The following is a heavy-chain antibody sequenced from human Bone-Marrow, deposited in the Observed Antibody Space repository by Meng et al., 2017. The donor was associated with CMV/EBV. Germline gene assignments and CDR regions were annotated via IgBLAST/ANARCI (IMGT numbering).Heavy chain of an antibody. CDR1: GFTSSSYS. D-gene: IGHD5-18*01. CDR3: AMIGYSYGYPLGWYYFDY. V-gene: IGHV3-21*01. CDR2: IMSSSSSI. Sequence: GGSLRLSCAASGFTSSSYSMNWVRQGPGKGLEGVSSIMSSSSSIYYADSVKGRFTISRDNAKTSLCLQMTSLRAEDTAVYYCAMIGYSYGYPLGWYYFDYCGQGTMVTVSS. J-gene: IGHJ4*02.